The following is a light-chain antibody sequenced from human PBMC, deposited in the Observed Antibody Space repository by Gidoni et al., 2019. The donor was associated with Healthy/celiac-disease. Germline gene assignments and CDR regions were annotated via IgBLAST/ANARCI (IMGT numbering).Light chain of an antibody. Sequence: DIQMTQSPSSLSASVGDRVTITCRASQSISSYLNWYQQKPGKAPKLLIYAASSLQSGVPSRFSGSGSGTDFTLTISSLQPEDFETYYGQQSYSTPGTFGQGTKVEIK. CDR3: QQSYSTPGT. CDR2: AAS. J-gene: IGKJ1*01. V-gene: IGKV1-39*01. CDR1: QSISSY.